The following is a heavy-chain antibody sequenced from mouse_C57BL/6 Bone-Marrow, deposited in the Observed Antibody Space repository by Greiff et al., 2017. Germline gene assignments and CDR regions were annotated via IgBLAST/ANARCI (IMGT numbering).Heavy chain of an antibody. CDR3: ARHERYYDYEGYFDY. CDR2: FYPGSGSI. Sequence: VKLLESGAELVKPGASVKLSCKASGYIFTEYTIHWVKQRSGQGLEWIGWFYPGSGSIKYNERFKDKATLTADKSSNTVYMELSRLTSEDSAVYFWARHERYYDYEGYFDYWCQGTTLTVSS. D-gene: IGHD2-4*01. J-gene: IGHJ2*01. V-gene: IGHV1-62-2*01. CDR1: GYIFTEYT.